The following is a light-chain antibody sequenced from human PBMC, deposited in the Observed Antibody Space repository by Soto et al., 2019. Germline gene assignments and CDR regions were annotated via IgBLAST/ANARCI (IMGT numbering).Light chain of an antibody. CDR2: DVT. Sequence: QSALTQPPSASGSPGQSVTISCTGTSADIGAYKYVSWYQQYPGKAPKLVIYDVTKRPSWVPDRFSGSKSGNTASLTVSGLQPEDEADYYCSSYAGSRGVFGTGTKVTVL. V-gene: IGLV2-8*01. CDR3: SSYAGSRGV. J-gene: IGLJ1*01. CDR1: SADIGAYKY.